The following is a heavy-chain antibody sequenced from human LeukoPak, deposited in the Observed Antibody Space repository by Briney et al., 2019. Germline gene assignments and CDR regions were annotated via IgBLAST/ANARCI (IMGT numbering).Heavy chain of an antibody. J-gene: IGHJ6*03. CDR3: ARVLYSSSTYYYYMDV. Sequence: ASVKVSCKASGYTFTGYYMHWVRQAPGQGLEWMGWINPNSGGTNYAQKFQGRVTMTRDTSISTAYMELSRLRSDDTAVYYCARVLYSSSTYYYYMDVWGKGTTVTVSS. V-gene: IGHV1-2*02. D-gene: IGHD6-6*01. CDR1: GYTFTGYY. CDR2: INPNSGGT.